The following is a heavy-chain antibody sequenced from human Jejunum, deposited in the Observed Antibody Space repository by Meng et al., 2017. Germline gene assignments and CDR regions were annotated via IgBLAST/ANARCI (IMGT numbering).Heavy chain of an antibody. Sequence: QVQLAQWGAGMLKASETLSLTCVVFGGSSSGFYLSWIRQHPGKGLEWIGEIHPSGSTDYNPSLKSRLTISLDTSKNQFSLSLNSATAADTGIYYCTRGTDRAKSGDYWGQGTLVTVSS. CDR1: GGSSSGFY. CDR3: TRGTDRAKSGDY. D-gene: IGHD1-14*01. CDR2: IHPSGST. V-gene: IGHV4-34*01. J-gene: IGHJ4*02.